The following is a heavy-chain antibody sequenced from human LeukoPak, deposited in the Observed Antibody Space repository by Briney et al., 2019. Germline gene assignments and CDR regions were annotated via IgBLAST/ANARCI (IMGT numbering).Heavy chain of an antibody. Sequence: SETLSLTCTVSGGSISSYYWSWIRQPPGKGLEWIGYIYYSGSTNYNPSLKSRVTMSVDTSKNQFSLKLSSVTAADTAVYYCARGASSWYYYNIPPSSGMDVWGQGTTVTVSS. V-gene: IGHV4-59*01. J-gene: IGHJ6*02. CDR3: ARGASSWYYYNIPPSSGMDV. CDR1: GGSISSYY. D-gene: IGHD6-13*01. CDR2: IYYSGST.